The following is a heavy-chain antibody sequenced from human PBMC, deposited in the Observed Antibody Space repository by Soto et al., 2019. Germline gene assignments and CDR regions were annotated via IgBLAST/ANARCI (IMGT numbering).Heavy chain of an antibody. Sequence: EVQLAESGGGMVQPGGSLRLSCVASGFTFSSYDMHWVRQAPGKGLEYVSSISSNGGTTYYGNSVKGRFTISRDISKNTLDLQMGRLRAEGMAVYYCVRRVSGNYDYWGQGTLVTVSS. D-gene: IGHD1-7*01. CDR2: ISSNGGTT. J-gene: IGHJ4*02. CDR3: VRRVSGNYDY. CDR1: GFTFSSYD. V-gene: IGHV3-64*01.